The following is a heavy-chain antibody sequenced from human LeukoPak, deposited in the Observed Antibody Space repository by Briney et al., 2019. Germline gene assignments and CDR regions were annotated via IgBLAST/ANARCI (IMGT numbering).Heavy chain of an antibody. CDR3: ARMTTVVNFDY. D-gene: IGHD4-23*01. CDR1: GGSISSYY. J-gene: IGHJ4*02. V-gene: IGHV4-59*01. CDR2: IYYSGST. Sequence: PSETLSLTCTVSGGSISSYYWSWIRQPPGKGLEWIGYIYYSGSTNYNPSLKSRVTISVDTSENQFSLKLSSVTAADTAVYYCARMTTVVNFDYWGQGTLVTVSS.